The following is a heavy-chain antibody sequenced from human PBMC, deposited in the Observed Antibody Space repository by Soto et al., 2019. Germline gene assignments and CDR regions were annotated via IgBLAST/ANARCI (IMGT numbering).Heavy chain of an antibody. J-gene: IGHJ4*02. CDR1: GYTFTSYG. CDR2: ISAYNGNT. V-gene: IGHV1-18*01. D-gene: IGHD6-19*01. CDR3: AREGKRYSSDWYYFDY. Sequence: SVKVSCKASGYTFTSYGISWVRQAPGQGLEWMGWISAYNGNTNYAQKLQGRVTMTTDTSTSTAYMELRSLRSDDTAVYYCAREGKRYSSDWYYFDYWGQGTLVTVSS.